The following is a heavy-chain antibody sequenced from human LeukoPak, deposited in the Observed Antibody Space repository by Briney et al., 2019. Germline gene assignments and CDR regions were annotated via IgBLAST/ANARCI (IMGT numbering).Heavy chain of an antibody. CDR3: AREGYYGSGSNWFDP. CDR1: GGSISNSY. J-gene: IGHJ5*02. Sequence: SETLSLTCTVSGGSISNSYWTWIRQPPGKGLEWIGHIYYLGRTNYNPSLKSRVTISVDTSKNQFSLKLTSVNAADTAVYYCAREGYYGSGSNWFDPWGQGTLVTVSS. V-gene: IGHV4-59*01. CDR2: IYYLGRT. D-gene: IGHD3-10*01.